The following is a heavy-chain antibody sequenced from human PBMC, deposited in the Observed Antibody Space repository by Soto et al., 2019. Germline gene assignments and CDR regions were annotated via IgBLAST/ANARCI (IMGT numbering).Heavy chain of an antibody. D-gene: IGHD3-16*01. V-gene: IGHV3-66*01. J-gene: IGHJ3*02. Sequence: GGSLRLSCAASGFTVSSNYMSWVRQAPGKGLEWVSVIYSGGSTYYADSVKGRFTISRDNSKNTLYLQMNSLRAEDTAVYYCARDRGGLPPDYDAFDIWGQGTMVTVSS. CDR2: IYSGGST. CDR1: GFTVSSNY. CDR3: ARDRGGLPPDYDAFDI.